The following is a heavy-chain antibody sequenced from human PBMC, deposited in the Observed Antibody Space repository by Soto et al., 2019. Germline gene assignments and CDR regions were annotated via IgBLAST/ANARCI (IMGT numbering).Heavy chain of an antibody. J-gene: IGHJ4*02. CDR1: GFTFSDYA. CDR3: ARGLYYYDSSGPFDY. V-gene: IGHV3-23*01. D-gene: IGHD3-22*01. Sequence: VQLLESGGGLIQPGGSLRLSCVASGFTFSDYAMTWVRQAPGKGMEWVSTISGSAGDTFYADSVKGRFTISRDNSKNTLYLQMNSLRAEDTAVYYCARGLYYYDSSGPFDYWGQGTLVTVSS. CDR2: ISGSAGDT.